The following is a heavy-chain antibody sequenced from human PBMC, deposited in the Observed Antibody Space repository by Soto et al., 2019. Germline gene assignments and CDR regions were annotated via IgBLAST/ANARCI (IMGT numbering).Heavy chain of an antibody. D-gene: IGHD6-19*01. V-gene: IGHV4-39*01. CDR1: GGSISSSSYY. J-gene: IGHJ4*02. Sequence: PSETLSLTCTVSGGSISSSSYYWGWIRQPPGKGLEWIGNIHYSGSTYYDSSLKSRVTISVDTSENQFSLNLSSVTAADTAVYGCARLRSGPDNGWYWAFDYWGQGTLVTVSS. CDR2: IHYSGST. CDR3: ARLRSGPDNGWYWAFDY.